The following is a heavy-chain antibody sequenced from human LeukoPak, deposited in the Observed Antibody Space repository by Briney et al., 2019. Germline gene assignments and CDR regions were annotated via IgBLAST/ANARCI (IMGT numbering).Heavy chain of an antibody. J-gene: IGHJ4*02. CDR1: GGSISSYY. Sequence: PSETLSLTCTVSGGSISSYYWSWIRQPPGKGLGWIGEINHSGSTNYNPSLKSRVTISVDTSKNQFSLKLSSVTAADTAVYYCASSYDYVWGSYRYFDWGRGSFDYWGQGTLVTVSS. D-gene: IGHD3-16*02. CDR3: ASSYDYVWGSYRYFDWGRGSFDY. V-gene: IGHV4-34*01. CDR2: INHSGST.